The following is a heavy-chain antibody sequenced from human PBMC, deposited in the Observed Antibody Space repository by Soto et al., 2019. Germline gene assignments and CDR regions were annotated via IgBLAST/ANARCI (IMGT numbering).Heavy chain of an antibody. V-gene: IGHV4-34*01. CDR1: GGSFSGYY. CDR3: ASRPENLSPNGVCPIDY. D-gene: IGHD2-8*01. CDR2: INHSGST. J-gene: IGHJ4*02. Sequence: SETLSLTCAVYGGSFSGYYWSWIRQPPGKGREWIGEINHSGSTNYNPSLKSRVTISVDTSKNQFSLKLSSVTAADTAVYYCASRPENLSPNGVCPIDYWGQGTLVTVSS.